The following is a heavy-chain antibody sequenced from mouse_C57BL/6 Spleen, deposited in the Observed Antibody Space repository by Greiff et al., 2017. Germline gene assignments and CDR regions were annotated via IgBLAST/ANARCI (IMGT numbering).Heavy chain of an antibody. V-gene: IGHV1-26*01. CDR2: INPNNGGT. J-gene: IGHJ2*01. CDR3: AREGGRSLFDY. Sequence: VQLQQSGPELVKPGASVKISCKASGYTFTDYYMNWVQQSHGKSLEWIGDINPNNGGTSYNQKFKGKATLTVDKSSSTAYMELRSLTSEDSAVYYCAREGGRSLFDYWGQGTTLTVSS. CDR1: GYTFTDYY.